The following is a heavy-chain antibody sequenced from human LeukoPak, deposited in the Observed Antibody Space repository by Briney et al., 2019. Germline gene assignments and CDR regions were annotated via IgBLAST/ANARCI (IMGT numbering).Heavy chain of an antibody. CDR2: IHTSGST. CDR1: GGSISNYH. CDR3: ARRHISSGWSFDY. D-gene: IGHD6-19*01. J-gene: IGHJ4*02. V-gene: IGHV4-4*07. Sequence: SETLSLTCTVSGGSISNYHLSWIRQPAGKGLEWISQIHTSGSTNYNPPLKSRVTVSIDTPENQLSLTIRSVTAADTAIYYCARRHISSGWSFDYWGQGTLVTVSS.